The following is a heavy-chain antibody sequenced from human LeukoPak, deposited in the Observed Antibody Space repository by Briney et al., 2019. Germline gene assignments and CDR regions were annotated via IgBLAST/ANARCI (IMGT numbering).Heavy chain of an antibody. D-gene: IGHD4-23*01. J-gene: IGHJ4*02. CDR3: ARHGGTLDYFDY. V-gene: IGHV4-61*03. Sequence: PSQTLSLTCTVSGGSISSGGYYWSWIRQPPGKGLEWIGYISYGGATSYNPSLKRRVTISVDSPKNRFSLRLSSLTAADTALYYCARHGGTLDYFDYWGPGSLVTVSS. CDR2: ISYGGAT. CDR1: GGSISSGGYY.